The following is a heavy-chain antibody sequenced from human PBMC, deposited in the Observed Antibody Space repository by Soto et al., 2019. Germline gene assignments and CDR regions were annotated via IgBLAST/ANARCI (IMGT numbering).Heavy chain of an antibody. D-gene: IGHD5-12*01. CDR2: INPSGSST. J-gene: IGHJ3*02. CDR3: ARGLYSGYLNDAFDI. CDR1: GYTFTKYY. Sequence: QAQLVQSGAEVKEPGASVKVSCQASGYTFTKYYVHWMRQAPGQGPEWMGMINPSGSSTTYAQRFQGRGTMTRDTSTTTVYMNLSSLRSGDTAVYYCARGLYSGYLNDAFDIWGQGTVVTVSS. V-gene: IGHV1-46*03.